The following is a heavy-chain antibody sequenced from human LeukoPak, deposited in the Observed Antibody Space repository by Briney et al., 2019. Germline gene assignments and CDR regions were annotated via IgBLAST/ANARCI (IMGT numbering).Heavy chain of an antibody. CDR2: IIPILGIA. Sequence: ASVRVSCKASGGIFSSYAISWVRQAPGQGLEWMGRIIPILGIANYAQKFQGRVTITADKSTSTAYMDLSSLRSEDTAVYYCARDLPPYYFDYWGQGTLVTVSS. CDR3: ARDLPPYYFDY. CDR1: GGIFSSYA. J-gene: IGHJ4*02. V-gene: IGHV1-69*04.